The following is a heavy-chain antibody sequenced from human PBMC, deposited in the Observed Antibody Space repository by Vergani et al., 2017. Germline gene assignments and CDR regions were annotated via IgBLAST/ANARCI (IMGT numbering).Heavy chain of an antibody. J-gene: IGHJ4*02. Sequence: QVQLVESGGGVVQPGRSLRLSCAASGFTFSSYGMHWVRQAPGKGLEWVAVIWYDGSNKYYADSVKGRFTSSRDNSKNTLYLQMNSLRAEGTAVYYCARDHYGDARFDYWGQGTLVTVAS. CDR3: ARDHYGDARFDY. D-gene: IGHD4-17*01. CDR2: IWYDGSNK. V-gene: IGHV3-33*01. CDR1: GFTFSSYG.